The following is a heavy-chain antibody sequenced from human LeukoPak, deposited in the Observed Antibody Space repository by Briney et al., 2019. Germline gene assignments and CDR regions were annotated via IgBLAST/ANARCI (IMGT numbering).Heavy chain of an antibody. V-gene: IGHV7-4-1*02. D-gene: IGHD6-13*01. Sequence: ASVKVSCKASGYTFTSYAMNWVRQAPGQGLEWMGWINTNTGNPTYAQSFTGRFVFSLHTSVSTAYLQISRLQAEDTAVYYCEREGQLSRSWYLAHWGQGTLVTVSS. CDR1: GYTFTSYA. CDR2: INTNTGNP. CDR3: EREGQLSRSWYLAH. J-gene: IGHJ4*02.